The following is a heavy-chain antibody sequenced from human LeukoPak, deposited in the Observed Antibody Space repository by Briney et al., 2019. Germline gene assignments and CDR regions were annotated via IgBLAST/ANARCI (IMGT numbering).Heavy chain of an antibody. CDR1: GGSISSYY. D-gene: IGHD3-9*01. V-gene: IGHV4-59*08. J-gene: IGHJ4*02. Sequence: SETLSLTCTVSGGSISSYYWSWIRQPPGKGLEWIGYIYYSGSTNYNPSLKSRVTISVDTSKNQFSLKLSSVTAADTAVYYCASRSTISWDFDYWGQGTLVTVSS. CDR3: ASRSTISWDFDY. CDR2: IYYSGST.